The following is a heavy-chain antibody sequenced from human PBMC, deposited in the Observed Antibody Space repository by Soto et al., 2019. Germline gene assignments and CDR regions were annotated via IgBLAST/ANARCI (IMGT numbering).Heavy chain of an antibody. J-gene: IGHJ4*02. CDR2: IVPIYRTA. Sequence: ASVKVSCKASGGTFSSYRINWVRQAPGQGLEWVGGIVPIYRTADYAQKFQGRVTITADESARTSYMELRSLKSQDTAVYYCARDSGAKLSSSWGQGTLVTVSS. D-gene: IGHD6-13*01. CDR1: GGTFSSYR. V-gene: IGHV1-69*13. CDR3: ARDSGAKLSSS.